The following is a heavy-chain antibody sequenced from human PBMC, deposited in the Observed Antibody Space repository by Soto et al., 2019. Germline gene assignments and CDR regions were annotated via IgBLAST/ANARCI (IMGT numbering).Heavy chain of an antibody. J-gene: IGHJ3*02. CDR1: GGSVNSAGYS. D-gene: IGHD3-22*01. V-gene: IGHV4-30-2*01. CDR3: ARVPIYYDSSGFYHYGTFEI. CDR2: IYHSGST. Sequence: QLQLQESGSGLVKPSQTLSLTCAVSGGSVNSAGYSWSWIRQPPGKGLEWIGYIYHSGSTYYNPSLKSRVTISLDRSNYRFSLKLSSVTAADTAVYYCARVPIYYDSSGFYHYGTFEIWGQGTMVTVSS.